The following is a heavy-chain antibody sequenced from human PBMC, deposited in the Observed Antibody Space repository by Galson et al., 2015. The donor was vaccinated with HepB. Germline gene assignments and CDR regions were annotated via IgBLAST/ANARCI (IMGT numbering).Heavy chain of an antibody. V-gene: IGHV3-33*08. J-gene: IGHJ6*02. D-gene: IGHD6-19*01. CDR3: AREEQLAVAGMGVPYYYYGMDV. CDR1: GFTFSSYG. CDR2: IWYDGSNK. Sequence: SLRLSCAASGFTFSSYGMHWVRQAPGKGLEWVAVIWYDGSNKYYADSVKGRFTISRDNSKNTLYLQMNSLRAEDTAVYYCAREEQLAVAGMGVPYYYYGMDVWGQGTTVTVSS.